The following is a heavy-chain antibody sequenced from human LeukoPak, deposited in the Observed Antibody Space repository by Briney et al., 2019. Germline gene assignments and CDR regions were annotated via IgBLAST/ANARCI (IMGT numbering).Heavy chain of an antibody. Sequence: SETLSLTCTVSGGSISSYYWSWIRQPPGKGLEWIGSIYYSGSTYYNPSLKSRVTISVDTSKNQFSLKLSSVTAADTAVYYCYVGATYASGIDYWGQGTLVTVSS. V-gene: IGHV4-59*05. J-gene: IGHJ4*02. CDR3: YVGATYASGIDY. CDR2: IYYSGST. D-gene: IGHD1-26*01. CDR1: GGSISSYY.